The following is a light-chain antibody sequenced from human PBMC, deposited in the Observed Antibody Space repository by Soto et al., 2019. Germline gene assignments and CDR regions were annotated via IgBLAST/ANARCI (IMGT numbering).Light chain of an antibody. CDR3: QQRSNWWT. CDR1: QSVSRY. CDR2: DAS. V-gene: IGKV3-11*01. J-gene: IGKJ1*01. Sequence: EIVLTQSPATLSLPPGERATLSCRASQSVSRYLAWYQQKPGQAPRLLIYDASNRATGVPARFSGSGSGTDGSLTITSLEPEDFAVYYCQQRSNWWTFGQGTKVEI.